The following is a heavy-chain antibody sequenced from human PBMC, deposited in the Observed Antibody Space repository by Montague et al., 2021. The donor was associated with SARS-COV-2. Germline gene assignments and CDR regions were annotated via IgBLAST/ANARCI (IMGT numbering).Heavy chain of an antibody. V-gene: IGHV6-1*01. CDR1: GDSVSRTAAA. CDR2: TYYMSEWHT. CDR3: AGGWTLFD. D-gene: IGHD6-19*01. Sequence: CAISGDSVSRTAAAWNWIRQSPSRGLEWLGRTYYMSEWHTDYAVSVEGRLAIDADTSKNQFSLQLHSVTPEDSAVCYCAGGWTLFDWGQGTLVTVSS. J-gene: IGHJ4*02.